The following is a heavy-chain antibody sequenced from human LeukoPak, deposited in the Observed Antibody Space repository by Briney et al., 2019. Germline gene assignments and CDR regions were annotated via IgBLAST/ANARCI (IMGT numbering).Heavy chain of an antibody. D-gene: IGHD2-2*02. CDR2: INPDSKYI. Sequence: AGGSLRLSCAASAFALSTYTLEWVRLAPGKGLEWVSSINPDSKYIYYRDSVRGRFTISRDNAKNSLYLQMNSLRVEDTAVYFCARFVDQSTYHFDSWGQGTLVIVSS. V-gene: IGHV3-21*01. J-gene: IGHJ4*02. CDR1: AFALSTYT. CDR3: ARFVDQSTYHFDS.